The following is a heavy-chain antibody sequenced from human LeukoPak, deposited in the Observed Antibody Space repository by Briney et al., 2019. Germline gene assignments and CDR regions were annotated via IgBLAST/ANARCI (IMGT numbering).Heavy chain of an antibody. D-gene: IGHD2-15*01. V-gene: IGHV3-23*01. CDR1: GFTFNTHA. CDR3: TKAWAADH. J-gene: IGHJ4*02. CDR2: ISDSGDKK. Sequence: GGSLRLSCAASGFTFNTHAMTWVRQAPGKGLEWVSAISDSGDKKYYAGSVKGRFTISGDNAKNTLYLQMNSLRAEDTAVYYCTKAWAADHWGQGALVTVSS.